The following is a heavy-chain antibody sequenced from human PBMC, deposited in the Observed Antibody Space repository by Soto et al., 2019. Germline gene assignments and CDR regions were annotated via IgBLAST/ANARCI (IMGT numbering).Heavy chain of an antibody. Sequence: PGESLKISCNGSGYSFTSYWIGWVRQMPGKGLEWMGIIYPGDSDTRYSPSFQGQVTISADKSISTAYLQWSSLKASDTAMYYCARPANYYDSSGHGMDVWGQGTTVTVSS. CDR1: GYSFTSYW. V-gene: IGHV5-51*01. CDR2: IYPGDSDT. J-gene: IGHJ6*02. D-gene: IGHD3-22*01. CDR3: ARPANYYDSSGHGMDV.